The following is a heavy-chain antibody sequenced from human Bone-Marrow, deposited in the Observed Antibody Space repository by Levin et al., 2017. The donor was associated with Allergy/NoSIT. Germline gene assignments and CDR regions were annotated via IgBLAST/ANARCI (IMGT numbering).Heavy chain of an antibody. D-gene: IGHD3-16*02. CDR3: ARWGTLSDYRRGSYRYRSGYFDN. V-gene: IGHV1-69*13. Sequence: ASVKVSCKTSGDTFNNNYAISWVRQARGQGLEWIGGIIPMYDTRNYARKFQGRVTITADESTTTVYMELRSLRSEDTAVYYCARWGTLSDYRRGSYRYRSGYFDNWGQGTLVTVSS. CDR1: GDTFNNNYA. CDR2: IIPMYDTR. J-gene: IGHJ4*02.